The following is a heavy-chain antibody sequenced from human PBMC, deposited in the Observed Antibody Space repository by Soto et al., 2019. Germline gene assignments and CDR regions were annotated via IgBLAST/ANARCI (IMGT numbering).Heavy chain of an antibody. J-gene: IGHJ6*02. CDR3: ARDSAKYETAAGYYYGMDV. CDR1: GFKFSSYG. V-gene: IGHV3-33*01. D-gene: IGHD6-13*01. CDR2: IWYDGSNK. Sequence: LSCAVSGFKFSSYGVHWVSKAQGKGLEWVAVIWYDGSNKYYADSVKGRFTISRDNSKNTLYLQMNSLRAEDTAVYYCARDSAKYETAAGYYYGMDVWGQGTTVTVSS.